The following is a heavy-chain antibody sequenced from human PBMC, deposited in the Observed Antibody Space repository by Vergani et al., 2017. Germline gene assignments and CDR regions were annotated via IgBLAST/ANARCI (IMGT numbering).Heavy chain of an antibody. CDR1: GFTFNSYA. CDR3: AKVCGSTSCPYGGGAFDV. V-gene: IGHV3-23*01. D-gene: IGHD2-2*01. J-gene: IGHJ3*01. Sequence: QLLESGGGLIQPGGSLRLSCAASGFTFNSYAMTWVRQAPGKGLEWVSGINNNGGSTYYADSVKGRFTNSRDNSKNTLYLQMTDLRAEDTATYYCAKVCGSTSCPYGGGAFDVWGHGTMVTVSS. CDR2: INNNGGST.